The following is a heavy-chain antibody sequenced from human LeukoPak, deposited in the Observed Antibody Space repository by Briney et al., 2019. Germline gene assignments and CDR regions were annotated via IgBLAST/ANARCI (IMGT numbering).Heavy chain of an antibody. CDR3: ARSPAGCRSTSCYATDAFDI. Sequence: SETLSLTCTVSGGSISSYYWSWIRQPPGKGLEWIGYIYYSGSTNYNPSLKSRVTISVDTSKNQFSLKLSSVTAADTAVYYCARSPAGCRSTSCYATDAFDIWGQGTMVTVSS. V-gene: IGHV4-59*01. CDR1: GGSISSYY. J-gene: IGHJ3*02. D-gene: IGHD2-2*01. CDR2: IYYSGST.